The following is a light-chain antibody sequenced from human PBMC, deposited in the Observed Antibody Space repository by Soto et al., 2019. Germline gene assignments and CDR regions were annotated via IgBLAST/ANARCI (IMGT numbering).Light chain of an antibody. CDR2: GAS. CDR3: QQYGISPPYT. CDR1: QSVASNY. Sequence: PGERATLSCRASQSVASNYLAWYQQKPGQSPRLLIYGASSRATDIPDRFSGSGSGTDFTLTISSLEPEDFAVYYCQQYGISPPYTFGQGTKLEI. V-gene: IGKV3-20*01. J-gene: IGKJ2*01.